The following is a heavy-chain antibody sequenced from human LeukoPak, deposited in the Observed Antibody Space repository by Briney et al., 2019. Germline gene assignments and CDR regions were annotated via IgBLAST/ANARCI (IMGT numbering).Heavy chain of an antibody. Sequence: SETLSLTCAVYGGSFSGYYWSWIRQPPGKGLKWIGEINHSGSTNYNPSLKSRVTISVDTYKNQFSLKLSSVTAADTAVYYCARQSGLRYFDWLNGFDYWGQGTLVTVSS. D-gene: IGHD3-9*01. CDR3: ARQSGLRYFDWLNGFDY. CDR1: GGSFSGYY. V-gene: IGHV4-34*01. J-gene: IGHJ4*02. CDR2: INHSGST.